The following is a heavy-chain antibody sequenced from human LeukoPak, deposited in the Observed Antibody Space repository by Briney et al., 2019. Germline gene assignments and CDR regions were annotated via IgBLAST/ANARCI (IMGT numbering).Heavy chain of an antibody. CDR1: GFTFRSYW. CDR2: IKQDGSET. D-gene: IGHD3-10*01. Sequence: GGSLRLSCAASGFTFRSYWMTWVRQAPGKGLEWVANIKQDGSETSYGDSVKDRFIISRDNAKNSLYLQMNSLRAEDMAVYYCAREDLRAFDFWGQGTMVTVSS. J-gene: IGHJ3*01. CDR3: AREDLRAFDF. V-gene: IGHV3-7*01.